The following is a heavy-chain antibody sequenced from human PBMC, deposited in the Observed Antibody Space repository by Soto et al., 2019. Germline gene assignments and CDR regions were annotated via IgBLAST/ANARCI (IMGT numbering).Heavy chain of an antibody. V-gene: IGHV3-33*01. CDR2: IWYDGSNK. CDR3: ARDYAVGYDKYDAFDI. D-gene: IGHD5-12*01. J-gene: IGHJ3*02. CDR1: GFTFSSYG. Sequence: GGSLRLSCAASGFTFSSYGMHWVRQAPGKGLEWVAVIWYDGSNKYYADSVKGRFTISRDNSKNTLYLQMNSLRAEDTAVYYCARDYAVGYDKYDAFDIWGQGTMVTVSS.